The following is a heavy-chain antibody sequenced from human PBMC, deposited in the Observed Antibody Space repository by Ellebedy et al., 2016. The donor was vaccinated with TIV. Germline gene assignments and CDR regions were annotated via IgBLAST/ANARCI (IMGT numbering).Heavy chain of an antibody. CDR2: INPNSGGT. CDR1: GYTFTGYY. CDR3: ARPLGEGGDY. V-gene: IGHV1-2*02. J-gene: IGHJ4*02. D-gene: IGHD2-15*01. Sequence: ASVKVSXXASGYTFTGYYMHWVRQAPGQGLEWMGWINPNSGGTNYAQKFQGRVTMTRDTSITTVYMELSRLTSDDTAVYFCARPLGEGGDYWGQGTLVTVSS.